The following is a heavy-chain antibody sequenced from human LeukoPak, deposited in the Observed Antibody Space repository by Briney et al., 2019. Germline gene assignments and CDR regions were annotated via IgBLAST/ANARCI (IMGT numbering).Heavy chain of an antibody. V-gene: IGHV5-51*01. CDR3: ARLSEEDSRWLYYFDY. CDR1: GYIFTSYW. CDR2: IYPGDSDT. Sequence: GESLKISCKGSGYIFTSYWIGWVRQMPGKGLEWMGIIYPGDSDTRYSPSFQGQVTISADKSISTAYLQWSSLKASDTAMYYCARLSEEDSRWLYYFDYWGQGTLVTVSS. J-gene: IGHJ4*02. D-gene: IGHD6-13*01.